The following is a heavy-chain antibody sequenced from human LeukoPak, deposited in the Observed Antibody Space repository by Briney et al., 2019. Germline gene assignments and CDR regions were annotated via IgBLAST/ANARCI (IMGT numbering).Heavy chain of an antibody. CDR2: ISAYNGNT. Sequence: ASVKVSCKASGYTFTSYGISWVRQAPGQGLEWTGWISAYNGNTNYAQKLQGRVTMTTDTSTSTAYMELRSLRSDDTAVYYCARDYGYAGSSSVSWVYWGQGTLVTVSS. J-gene: IGHJ4*02. CDR3: ARDYGYAGSSSVSWVY. D-gene: IGHD6-6*01. CDR1: GYTFTSYG. V-gene: IGHV1-18*01.